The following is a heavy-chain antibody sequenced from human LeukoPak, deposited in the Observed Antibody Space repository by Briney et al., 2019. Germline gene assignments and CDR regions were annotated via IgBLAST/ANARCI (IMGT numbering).Heavy chain of an antibody. V-gene: IGHV1-18*01. CDR2: ISAYNGNT. CDR3: ASGDYYDSSGYLG. D-gene: IGHD3-22*01. Sequence: GSVKVSCKASGYTFTSYGISWVRQAPGQGLEWMGWISAYNGNTNYAQELQGRVTMTTDTSTSTAYMELRSLRSDDTAVYYCASGDYYDSSGYLGWGQGTLVTVSS. J-gene: IGHJ4*02. CDR1: GYTFTSYG.